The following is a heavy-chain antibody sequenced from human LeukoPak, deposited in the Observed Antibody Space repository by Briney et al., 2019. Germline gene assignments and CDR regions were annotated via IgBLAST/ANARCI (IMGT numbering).Heavy chain of an antibody. CDR3: ATPRDRNCSGGSCYSGDY. Sequence: GGSLRLSCAASGFTFSDYYMSWVRQAPGKGLEWVSYISSSGSTIYYADSVKGRFTISRDNAKNSLYLQMNSLRAEDTAVYYCATPRDRNCSGGSCYSGDYWGQGTLVTVSS. J-gene: IGHJ4*02. CDR2: ISSSGSTI. V-gene: IGHV3-11*01. CDR1: GFTFSDYY. D-gene: IGHD2-15*01.